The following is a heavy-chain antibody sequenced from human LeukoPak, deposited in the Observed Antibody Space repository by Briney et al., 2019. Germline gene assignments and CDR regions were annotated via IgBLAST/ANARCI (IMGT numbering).Heavy chain of an antibody. CDR2: LSASGGTT. D-gene: IGHD2-2*01. CDR3: AKLPREYCSSTSCPNWFDT. V-gene: IGHV3-23*01. CDR1: GFTFSNYA. J-gene: IGHJ5*02. Sequence: GGSLRLSCAASGFTFSNYAMTWVRQAPGKGLEWVSALSASGGTTYYADSVKGRFTTSSDNSKNTLYLQMNSLRAEDTAVYYCAKLPREYCSSTSCPNWFDTWGQGTLVTVSS.